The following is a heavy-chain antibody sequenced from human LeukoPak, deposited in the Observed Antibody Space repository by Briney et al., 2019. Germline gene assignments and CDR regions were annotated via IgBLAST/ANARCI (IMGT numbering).Heavy chain of an antibody. J-gene: IGHJ6*02. D-gene: IGHD3-10*01. CDR3: ARGLGFGLYGMDV. V-gene: IGHV3-64*01. CDR1: GFTFSSYA. Sequence: PGGSLRLSCAASGFTFSSYAMHWVRQAPGKGLEYVSAISSNGGSTYYANSVKGRFTISRDNSKNTLYLQMGSLRAEDMAVYYCARGLGFGLYGMDVWGQGTTVTVSS. CDR2: ISSNGGST.